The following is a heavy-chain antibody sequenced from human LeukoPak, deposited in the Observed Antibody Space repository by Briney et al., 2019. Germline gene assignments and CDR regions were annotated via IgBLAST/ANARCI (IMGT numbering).Heavy chain of an antibody. CDR2: IKLDGSEK. J-gene: IGHJ4*02. V-gene: IGHV3-7*01. D-gene: IGHD1-1*01. Sequence: PWGALRLSCAASGFPFISYWMSRVRQAPGKGLEGVANIKLDGSEKYYVDSVKGRFTISRDNAKNSLYLQMNSLRAEDTAVYYCARGKVGFDYWGQGTLVTVSS. CDR1: GFPFISYW. CDR3: ARGKVGFDY.